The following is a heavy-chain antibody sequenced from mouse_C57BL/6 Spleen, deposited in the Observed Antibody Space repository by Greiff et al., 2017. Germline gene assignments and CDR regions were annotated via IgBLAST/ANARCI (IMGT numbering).Heavy chain of an antibody. D-gene: IGHD2-4*01. CDR2: IYPGSGST. J-gene: IGHJ2*01. Sequence: VQLQQPGAELVKPGASVKMSCKASGYTFTSYWITWVKQRPGQGLEWIGDIYPGSGSTNYNEKFKSKATLTVDTSSSTAYMQLSSLTSEDSAVYYCARRERNYDDYFDYWGQGTTLTVSS. V-gene: IGHV1-55*01. CDR1: GYTFTSYW. CDR3: ARRERNYDDYFDY.